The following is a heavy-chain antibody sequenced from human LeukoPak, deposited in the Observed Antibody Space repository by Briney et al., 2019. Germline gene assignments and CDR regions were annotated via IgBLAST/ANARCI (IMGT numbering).Heavy chain of an antibody. CDR1: GGSISSGDYY. V-gene: IGHV4-61*02. CDR2: IYTSGST. J-gene: IGHJ4*02. CDR3: ARGGYYYDSSGPYYFDY. Sequence: PSQTLSLTCTVSGGSISSGDYYWSWIRQPAGKGLEWIGRIYTSGSTNFNPSLKSRVTMSVDTSKNQFSLKLSSVTAADTAVYYCARGGYYYDSSGPYYFDYWGQGTLVTVSS. D-gene: IGHD3-22*01.